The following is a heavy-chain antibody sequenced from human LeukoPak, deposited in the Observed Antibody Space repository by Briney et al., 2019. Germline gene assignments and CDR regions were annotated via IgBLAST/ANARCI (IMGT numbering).Heavy chain of an antibody. CDR3: ARVEYSGWNLEY. J-gene: IGHJ4*02. CDR2: ISGSGGST. Sequence: GGSLRLSCAASGFTFSSYAMSWVRQAPGKGLEWVSAISGSGGSTYYADSVKGRFTISRDDAKNSLCVQMNSLRDEDTAVYYCARVEYSGWNLEYWGQGTLVTVSS. D-gene: IGHD5-12*01. V-gene: IGHV3-23*01. CDR1: GFTFSSYA.